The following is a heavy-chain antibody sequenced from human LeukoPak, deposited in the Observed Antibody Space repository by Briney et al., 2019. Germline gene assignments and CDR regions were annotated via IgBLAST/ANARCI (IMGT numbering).Heavy chain of an antibody. CDR1: GFTFTNYN. CDR3: ARGAHYYYDSSGYSYGDDY. D-gene: IGHD3-22*01. J-gene: IGHJ4*02. V-gene: IGHV3-21*01. Sequence: GGSLRLSCAASGFTFTNYNMNWVRQAPGKGLEWVSSISSSSSYIYCADSVKGRFTISRDNAKNSLYLQMNSLRAEDTAVYYCARGAHYYYDSSGYSYGDDYWGQGTLVTVSS. CDR2: ISSSSSYI.